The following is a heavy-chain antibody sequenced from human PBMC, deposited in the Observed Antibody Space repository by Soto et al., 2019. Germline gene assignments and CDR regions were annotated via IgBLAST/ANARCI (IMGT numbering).Heavy chain of an antibody. V-gene: IGHV3-23*01. Sequence: PGGSLRLSCAASGFTFSNYAMNWVRQAPGKGLEWVSAISGSGGTTYYADSVKGRFTISRDNSKNTLDLQMNSLRAEDTAMYFCARPLSSSWPFDYWGQGTLVTVSS. D-gene: IGHD6-13*01. J-gene: IGHJ4*02. CDR1: GFTFSNYA. CDR2: ISGSGGTT. CDR3: ARPLSSSWPFDY.